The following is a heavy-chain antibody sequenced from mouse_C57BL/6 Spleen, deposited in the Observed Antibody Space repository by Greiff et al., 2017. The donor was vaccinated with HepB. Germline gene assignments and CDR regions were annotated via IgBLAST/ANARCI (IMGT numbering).Heavy chain of an antibody. CDR3: ARGHSNYPFDY. V-gene: IGHV1-50*01. Sequence: VKLQQPGAELVKPGASVKLSCKASGYTFTSYWMQWVKQRPGQGLEWIGEIDPSDSYTNYNQKFKGKATLTVDTSSSTAYMQLSSLTSEDSAVYYCARGHSNYPFDYWGQGTTLTVSS. D-gene: IGHD2-5*01. CDR2: IDPSDSYT. J-gene: IGHJ2*01. CDR1: GYTFTSYW.